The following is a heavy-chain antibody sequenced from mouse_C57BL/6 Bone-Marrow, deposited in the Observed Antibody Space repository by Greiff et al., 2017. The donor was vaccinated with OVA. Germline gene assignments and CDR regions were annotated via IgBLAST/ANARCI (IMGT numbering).Heavy chain of an antibody. Sequence: EVQLQQSGPELVKPGASVKMSCKASGYTFTDYNMHWVKQSHGKSLEWIGHIYPNNGGTSYNQKFKGKATLTVNKSSSTAYMELRSLTSEDSAVYYCARGGYYDYDVAWFAYWGQGTLVTVSA. CDR3: ARGGYYDYDVAWFAY. CDR1: GYTFTDYN. CDR2: IYPNNGGT. J-gene: IGHJ3*01. V-gene: IGHV1-22*01. D-gene: IGHD2-4*01.